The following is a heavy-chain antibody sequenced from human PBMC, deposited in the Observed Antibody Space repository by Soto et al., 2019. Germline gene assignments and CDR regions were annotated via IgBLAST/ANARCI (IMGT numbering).Heavy chain of an antibody. Sequence: NPSATLSLTCTFSGVSISSYYWIWIRQPPGKGLEWIGYIYYSGSTNYNPSLKSRVTISVDTSKNQFSLKLSSVTAADTAVYYCARAWGTAMVKYGMDVWGQGTTVTVSS. CDR1: GVSISSYY. CDR2: IYYSGST. CDR3: ARAWGTAMVKYGMDV. D-gene: IGHD5-18*01. V-gene: IGHV4-59*01. J-gene: IGHJ6*02.